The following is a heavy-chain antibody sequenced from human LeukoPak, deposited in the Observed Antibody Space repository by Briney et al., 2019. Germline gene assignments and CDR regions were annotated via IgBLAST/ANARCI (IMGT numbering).Heavy chain of an antibody. Sequence: GGSLRLSCSASGFTFSSYWRSWVRQAPGKGLEWVANIKQDGSEKYYVDSVKGRFTISRDNAKNSLYLQMNSLRAEDTAVYYCARDRRYYYDSSGYHDYWGEGTLVTVSS. J-gene: IGHJ4*02. CDR3: ARDRRYYYDSSGYHDY. V-gene: IGHV3-7*01. D-gene: IGHD3-22*01. CDR1: GFTFSSYW. CDR2: IKQDGSEK.